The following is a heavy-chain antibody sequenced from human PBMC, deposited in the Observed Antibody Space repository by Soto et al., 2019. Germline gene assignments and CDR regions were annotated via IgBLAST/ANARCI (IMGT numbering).Heavy chain of an antibody. CDR2: INSDGSST. D-gene: IGHD1-26*01. CDR3: SRVGGSTWH. Sequence: GGSLRLSCGASGFTFISYWMHWVRQAPGKGLVWVSRINSDGSSTNYADFVKGRFTISRDNAKNTLYLQMNSLRVEDTAVYYCSRVGGSTWHWGQGTLVTV. J-gene: IGHJ4*02. CDR1: GFTFISYW. V-gene: IGHV3-74*01.